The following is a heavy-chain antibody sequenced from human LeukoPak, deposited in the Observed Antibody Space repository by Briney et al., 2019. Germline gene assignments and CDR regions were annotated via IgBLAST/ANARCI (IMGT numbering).Heavy chain of an antibody. D-gene: IGHD1-1*01. J-gene: IGHJ6*02. V-gene: IGHV3-30*18. CDR1: GFSFSSYG. CDR2: ISYDGSNK. Sequence: GGSLRLSCAASGFSFSSYGMHWVRQAPGKGLEWVAVISYDGSNKYYADSVKGRFTISRDNSKNTLYLQMNSLRAEDTAVYYCAKDAKVRYYYYGMDVWGQGTTVTVSS. CDR3: AKDAKVRYYYYGMDV.